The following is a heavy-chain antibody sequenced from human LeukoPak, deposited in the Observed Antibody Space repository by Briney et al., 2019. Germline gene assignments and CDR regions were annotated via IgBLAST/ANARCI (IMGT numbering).Heavy chain of an antibody. V-gene: IGHV4-39*01. Sequence: PSETLSLTCTVSGGSISSSSCYWGWIRQPPGRGLEWIGSIYYSGSTYYNPSLMSRVTISVDTSKNQFSLKLSSVTAADTAVYYCARVTAYSIALNYWGQGTLVTVSS. J-gene: IGHJ4*02. CDR2: IYYSGST. CDR3: ARVTAYSIALNY. CDR1: GGSISSSSCY. D-gene: IGHD4-11*01.